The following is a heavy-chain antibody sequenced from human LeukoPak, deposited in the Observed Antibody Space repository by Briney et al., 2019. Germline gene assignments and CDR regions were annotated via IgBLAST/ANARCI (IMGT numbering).Heavy chain of an antibody. Sequence: GASVKVSCKASGYTFTSHGISWVRQAPGQGLEWMGWISTYNGNTNYAQKLQGRVSMTTDTSTSTAYMDLRSLRSDDTAVYYCARDRDRSGNEDNWFDTWGQGSLVTVSS. CDR3: ARDRDRSGNEDNWFDT. J-gene: IGHJ5*02. CDR1: GYTFTSHG. D-gene: IGHD3-10*01. V-gene: IGHV1-18*01. CDR2: ISTYNGNT.